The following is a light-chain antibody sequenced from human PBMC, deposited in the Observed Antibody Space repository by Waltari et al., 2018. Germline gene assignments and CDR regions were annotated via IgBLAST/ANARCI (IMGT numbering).Light chain of an antibody. J-gene: IGLJ3*02. CDR3: HSRDTRGTHVL. CDR2: GKN. Sequence: SSELTQDPAVSLALGQTVRLPCQGEGLRASYASGYPHKLRSAPVIVFYGKNNRPRGTPDRFSGCTSGETAFLAIGGAQAEDEADCFCHSRDTRGTHVLFGGGTTVTVL. V-gene: IGLV3-19*01. CDR1: GLRASY.